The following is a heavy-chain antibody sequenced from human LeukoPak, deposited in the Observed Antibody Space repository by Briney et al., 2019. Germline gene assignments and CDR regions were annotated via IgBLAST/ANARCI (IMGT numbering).Heavy chain of an antibody. Sequence: SVKISCKASGYTFTSYGISWVRQAPGQGLEWMGKIIPISGTTKYAPTFQGRVTFSEDESTSTAYMQWSSLRSAGTAFYTCARKFRLGGNWFDAWGQGTLVTVSS. CDR2: IIPISGTT. J-gene: IGHJ5*02. CDR1: GYTFTSYG. D-gene: IGHD1-26*01. CDR3: ARKFRLGGNWFDA. V-gene: IGHV1-69*13.